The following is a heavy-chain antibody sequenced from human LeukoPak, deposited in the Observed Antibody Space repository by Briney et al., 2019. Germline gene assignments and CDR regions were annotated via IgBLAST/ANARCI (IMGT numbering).Heavy chain of an antibody. D-gene: IGHD2-15*01. Sequence: PGGSLRLSCAASGFTFSSYGMHWVRQAPGKGLEGVAVIWYDGSNKYYADSVKGRFTISRDNSKNTLYLQMNSLRAEDTAVYYCARVLCSGGTCLDAFDIWGQGTMVTVSS. CDR1: GFTFSSYG. CDR3: ARVLCSGGTCLDAFDI. CDR2: IWYDGSNK. J-gene: IGHJ3*02. V-gene: IGHV3-33*08.